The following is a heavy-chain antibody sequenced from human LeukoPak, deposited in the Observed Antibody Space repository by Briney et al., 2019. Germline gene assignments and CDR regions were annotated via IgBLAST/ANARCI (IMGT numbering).Heavy chain of an antibody. CDR3: ARAISSWYFYYYYMDV. CDR1: GFTFSSYS. Sequence: GSLRLSCAASGFTFSSYSMNWVRQAPGKGLEWIGEINHSGSTNYNPSLKSRVTISVDTSKNQFSLKLSSVTAADTAVYYCARAISSWYFYYYYMDVWGKGTTVTVSS. J-gene: IGHJ6*03. CDR2: INHSGST. D-gene: IGHD6-13*01. V-gene: IGHV4-34*01.